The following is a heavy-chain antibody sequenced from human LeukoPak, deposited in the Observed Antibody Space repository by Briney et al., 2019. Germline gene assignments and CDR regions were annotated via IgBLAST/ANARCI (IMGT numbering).Heavy chain of an antibody. J-gene: IGHJ4*02. CDR1: GGSISSSSYY. CDR3: ARDLSPYSYGRFDY. CDR2: IYYSGST. Sequence: SETLSLTCTVSGGSISSSSYYWGWIRQPPGKGLEWIGSIYYSGSTYYNPSLKSRVTISVDTSKNQFSLKLSSVTAADTAVYYCARDLSPYSYGRFDYWGQGTLVTVSS. D-gene: IGHD5-18*01. V-gene: IGHV4-39*07.